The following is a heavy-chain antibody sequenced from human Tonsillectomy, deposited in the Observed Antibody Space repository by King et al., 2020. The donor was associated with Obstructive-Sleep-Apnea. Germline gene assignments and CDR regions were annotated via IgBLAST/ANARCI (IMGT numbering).Heavy chain of an antibody. V-gene: IGHV1-18*01. CDR1: GYTFTSYG. Sequence: VQLVESGAEVKKPGASVKFSCKASGYTFTSYGISWVRQAPGQGLEWMGWISAYNGNTNYAQKLQGRVTMTTDTSTSTAYMELRSLRSDDTAVYYCAREEGPYGDYYYGMDVWGQGTTVTVSS. J-gene: IGHJ6*02. CDR3: AREEGPYGDYYYGMDV. D-gene: IGHD4-17*01. CDR2: ISAYNGNT.